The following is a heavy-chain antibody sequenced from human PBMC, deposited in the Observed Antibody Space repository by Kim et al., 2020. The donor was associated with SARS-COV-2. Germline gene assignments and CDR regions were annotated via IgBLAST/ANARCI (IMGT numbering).Heavy chain of an antibody. CDR1: GFTFSDYY. CDR3: AKEQAFNTDDYDSSMDV. CDR2: ISISCSTK. J-gene: IGHJ6*01. Sequence: GGSLRLSCAASGFTFSDYYMSWIRQAPGKGLEWVSYISISCSTKYYADSVKGRFTISRDNATNSLYRQMNSLRAEDTAVYYCAKEQAFNTDDYDSSMDV. V-gene: IGHV3-11*01. D-gene: IGHD2-8*02.